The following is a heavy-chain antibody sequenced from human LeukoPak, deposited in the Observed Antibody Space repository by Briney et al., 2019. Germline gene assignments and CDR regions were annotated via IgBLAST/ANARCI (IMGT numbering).Heavy chain of an antibody. CDR3: ARGVGSSSRVRYSYMDV. J-gene: IGHJ6*03. V-gene: IGHV4-61*02. D-gene: IGHD2-2*01. CDR1: GGSISSGSYY. CDR2: IYTSWST. Sequence: SETLSLTCTVSGGSISSGSYYWSWIRHPAGKGLEWIERIYTSWSTNYNPSLKSRVSLSIDTSKNQFSLKLSSVTAADTAVYYCARGVGSSSRVRYSYMDVWGKGTTVTVSS.